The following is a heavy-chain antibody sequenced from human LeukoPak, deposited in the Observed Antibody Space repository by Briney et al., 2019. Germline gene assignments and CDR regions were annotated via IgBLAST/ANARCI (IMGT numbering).Heavy chain of an antibody. V-gene: IGHV4-39*01. J-gene: IGHJ4*02. CDR1: GGSISSSSYY. Sequence: SETLSLTCTVSGGSISSSSYYWGWIREPPGKGLEGIGSIFYSGSTYYNPSLKSRVTISVDTSKNQFSLKLSSVTAADTAVYYCARGTTIFGVVSLSPYADYWGQGTLVTVSS. D-gene: IGHD3-3*01. CDR3: ARGTTIFGVVSLSPYADY. CDR2: IFYSGST.